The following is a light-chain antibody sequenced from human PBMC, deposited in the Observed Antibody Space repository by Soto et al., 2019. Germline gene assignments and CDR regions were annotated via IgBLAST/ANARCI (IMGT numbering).Light chain of an antibody. J-gene: IGKJ2*01. V-gene: IGKV1-39*01. CDR1: QTISSY. CDR2: SAS. Sequence: DIQMTQSPTSLSASVGDSVTISCRASQTISSYLNWYQQQPGKAPKLLIYSASNLQTGVPSRFSGSGFGTDYTLTISSLQPAYFATYYCQQTFKTPHTFGQGTKVDI. CDR3: QQTFKTPHT.